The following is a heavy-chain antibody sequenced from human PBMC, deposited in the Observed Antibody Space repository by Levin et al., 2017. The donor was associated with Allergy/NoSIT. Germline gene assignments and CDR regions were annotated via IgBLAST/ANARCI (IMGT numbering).Heavy chain of an antibody. J-gene: IGHJ6*03. CDR3: ARGPMDGFRPPQYYYYMDV. CDR2: INPSGGST. V-gene: IGHV1-46*01. D-gene: IGHD3/OR15-3a*01. CDR1: GYTFTSYY. Sequence: ASVKVSCKASGYTFTSYYMHWVRQAPGQGLEWMGIINPSGGSTSYAQKFQGRVTMTRDTSTSTVYMELSSLRSEDTAVYYCARGPMDGFRPPQYYYYMDVWGKGTTVTVSS.